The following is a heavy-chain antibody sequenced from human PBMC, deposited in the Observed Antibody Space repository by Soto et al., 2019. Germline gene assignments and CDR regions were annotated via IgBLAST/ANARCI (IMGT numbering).Heavy chain of an antibody. CDR2: KNPNSGNT. D-gene: IGHD2-2*02. J-gene: IGHJ6*02. V-gene: IGHV1-8*01. CDR1: GYTFTSYD. CDR3: ARGLYSQSYYGMDV. Sequence: GASVKVSCKASGYTFTSYDINWVRQATGQGLEWMGWKNPNSGNTGYAQKFQGRVTMTRNTSISTAYMELSSLRSEDTAVYYCARGLYSQSYYGMDVWGQGTTVTVSS.